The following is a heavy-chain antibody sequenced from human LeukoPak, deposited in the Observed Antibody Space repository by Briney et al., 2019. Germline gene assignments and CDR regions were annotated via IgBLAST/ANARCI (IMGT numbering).Heavy chain of an antibody. D-gene: IGHD3-10*01. V-gene: IGHV3-23*01. CDR2: ISGSGDST. CDR3: AKSLHYIRAHAFDI. J-gene: IGHJ3*02. CDR1: GFTFSSYG. Sequence: GGSLRLSCAASGFTFSSYGMSWVRQAPGKGLEWVSAISGSGDSTYYADSVKGRFTISRDNSKNTLCLQMNSLRAEDTAVYYCAKSLHYIRAHAFDIWGQGTMVTVSS.